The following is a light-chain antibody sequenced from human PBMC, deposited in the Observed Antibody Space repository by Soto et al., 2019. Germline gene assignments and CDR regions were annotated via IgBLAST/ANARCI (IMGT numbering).Light chain of an antibody. CDR2: EGS. J-gene: IGLJ3*02. V-gene: IGLV2-23*01. Sequence: QSALTQPASVSGSPGQSITISCTGSSSDVGSYNLVSWHQQYPGKAPKLMIYEGSKRPSGVSNRFSGSKSGNTASLTICGLQAKDEADYYCCSYAGRSTLVFGGGTQLTVL. CDR3: CSYAGRSTLV. CDR1: SSDVGSYNL.